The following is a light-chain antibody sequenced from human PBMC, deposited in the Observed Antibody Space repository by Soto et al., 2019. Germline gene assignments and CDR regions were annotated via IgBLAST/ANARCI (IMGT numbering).Light chain of an antibody. J-gene: IGKJ1*01. CDR1: QSITTW. V-gene: IGKV1-5*01. CDR2: DVS. CDR3: LYDSTFSRWE. Sequence: DIQMTQSPSTVSAYVGDSVTITCRASQSITTWLAWYQQRPGKAPKLLIYDVSSLQSGVPSRFSGSGSGTEFARTSVVLEHGEVASYYGLYDSTFSRWELGHGTRVDIK.